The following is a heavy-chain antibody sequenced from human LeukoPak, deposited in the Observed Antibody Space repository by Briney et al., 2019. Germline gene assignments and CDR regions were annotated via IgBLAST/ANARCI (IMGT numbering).Heavy chain of an antibody. CDR1: GFTFSSYA. CDR3: AKDLIEDIVLMVYPD. D-gene: IGHD2-8*01. J-gene: IGHJ4*02. Sequence: PTGGSLRPSCAASGFTFSSYAMSWVRQAPGKGLEWVSAISGSGGSTYYADSVKGRFTISRDNSKNTLYLQMNSLRAEDTAVYYCAKDLIEDIVLMVYPDWGQGTLVTVSS. CDR2: ISGSGGST. V-gene: IGHV3-23*01.